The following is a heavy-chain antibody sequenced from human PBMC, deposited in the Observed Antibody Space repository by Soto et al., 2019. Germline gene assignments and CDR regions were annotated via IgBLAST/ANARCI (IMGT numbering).Heavy chain of an antibody. CDR3: ARDVGGSSLFDY. Sequence: EVQLLESGGGLVQPGGSLRLSCAGSGFTFSTYAMAWVRQAPGKALEWVSTISDSGSNTHNVDSVEGRFTISRDNSKSTVFLHMNSLRADDSAVYYCARDVGGSSLFDYWGQGTLVTVSS. D-gene: IGHD1-26*01. J-gene: IGHJ4*02. CDR2: ISDSGSNT. CDR1: GFTFSTYA. V-gene: IGHV3-23*01.